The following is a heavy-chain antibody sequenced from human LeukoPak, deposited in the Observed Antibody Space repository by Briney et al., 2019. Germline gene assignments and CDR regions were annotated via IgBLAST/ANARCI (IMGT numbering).Heavy chain of an antibody. CDR1: DFIFSSYA. CDR2: ISGSGVST. J-gene: IGHJ4*02. Sequence: GGSLRLSCVVSDFIFSSYAMSWVRQVPGKGLEWVSVISGSGVSTNYADSVKGRFTISRNNSKNTLYLQMNSLRAEDTAVYYCARDRESSSSFDYWGQGTLVTVSS. V-gene: IGHV3-23*01. CDR3: ARDRESSSSFDY. D-gene: IGHD6-6*01.